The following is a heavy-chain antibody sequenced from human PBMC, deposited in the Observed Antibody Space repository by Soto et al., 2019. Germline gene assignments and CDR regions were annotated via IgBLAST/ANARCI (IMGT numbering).Heavy chain of an antibody. CDR2: INPSGGST. J-gene: IGHJ5*02. CDR3: ARVVSHMTSATTCCFYL. V-gene: IGHV1-46*01. D-gene: IGHD1-26*01. Sequence: ASVKVSCKASGYTFTSYYMHWVRQAPGQGLEWMGIINPSGGSTSYAQKFQGRVTMTRDTSTSTVYMELSSLRSEDTAVYYCARVVSHMTSATTCCFYLWGQGTLVTVSS. CDR1: GYTFTSYY.